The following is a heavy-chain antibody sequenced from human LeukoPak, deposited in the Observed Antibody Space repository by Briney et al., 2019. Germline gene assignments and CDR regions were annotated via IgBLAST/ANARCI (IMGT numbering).Heavy chain of an antibody. CDR2: IYPGDSDT. CDR3: ARLRVTGEFYYYYYMDV. D-gene: IGHD7-27*01. V-gene: IGHV5-51*01. J-gene: IGHJ6*03. Sequence: GESLKISCKGSGYSFTSYWIGWVRQMPGKGLEWMGIIYPGDSDTRYSPSFRGQVTISADKSISTAYLQWGSLKASDTAMYYCARLRVTGEFYYYYYMDVWGKGTTVTVSS. CDR1: GYSFTSYW.